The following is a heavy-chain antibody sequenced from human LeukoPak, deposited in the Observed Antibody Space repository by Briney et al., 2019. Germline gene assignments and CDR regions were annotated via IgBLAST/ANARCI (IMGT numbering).Heavy chain of an antibody. CDR3: ARASIAARRRSSFDY. CDR1: GGSISSYY. CDR2: IYYSGST. Sequence: SETLSLTCTVSGGSISSYYWSWIRQPPGKGLEWIGYIYYSGSTNYNPSLKSRVTISVDTSKNQFSLKLSSVTAADTAVYYCARASIAARRRSSFDYWGQGTLVTVSS. D-gene: IGHD6-6*01. V-gene: IGHV4-59*12. J-gene: IGHJ4*02.